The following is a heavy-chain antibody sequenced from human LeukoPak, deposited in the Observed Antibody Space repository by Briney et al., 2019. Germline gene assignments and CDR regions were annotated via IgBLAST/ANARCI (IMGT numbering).Heavy chain of an antibody. D-gene: IGHD3-22*01. CDR1: GFTFSNYA. J-gene: IGHJ4*02. V-gene: IGHV3-21*01. CDR3: ARRGYDSSGYYYLDY. CDR2: ISSSSSYI. Sequence: PGGSLRLSCAASGFTFSNYAMSWVRQAPGKGLEWVSSISSSSSYIYYADSVKGRFTISRDNAKNSLYLQMNSLRAEDTAVYYCARRGYDSSGYYYLDYWGQGTLVTVSS.